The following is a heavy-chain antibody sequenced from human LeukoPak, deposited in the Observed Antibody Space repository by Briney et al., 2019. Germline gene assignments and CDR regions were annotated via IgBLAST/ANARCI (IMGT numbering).Heavy chain of an antibody. J-gene: IGHJ4*02. Sequence: PGGSLRLSCAVSGFVVSSNYMSWVRQAPGKGLEWVSPIYSGGTTYYADSVKGRFTISSDNSKNTLYLQMNSLRAEDTAVYYCARDARGYTNGPDYWGQGTLVTVSS. CDR1: GFVVSSNY. V-gene: IGHV3-53*01. CDR2: IYSGGTT. D-gene: IGHD5-18*01. CDR3: ARDARGYTNGPDY.